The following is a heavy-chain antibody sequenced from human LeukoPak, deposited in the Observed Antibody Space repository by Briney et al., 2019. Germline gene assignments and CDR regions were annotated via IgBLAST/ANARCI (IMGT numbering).Heavy chain of an antibody. J-gene: IGHJ2*01. CDR1: GFTFSSYS. Sequence: PGGCLRLSCAASGFTFSSYSMNWVRQAPGKGLEWVSSISSSSSYIYYADSVKGRFTISRDNAKNSLYLQMNSLRAEDTAVYYCARDSHQIADYWYFDLWGRGTLVTVSS. V-gene: IGHV3-21*01. CDR3: ARDSHQIADYWYFDL. CDR2: ISSSSSYI.